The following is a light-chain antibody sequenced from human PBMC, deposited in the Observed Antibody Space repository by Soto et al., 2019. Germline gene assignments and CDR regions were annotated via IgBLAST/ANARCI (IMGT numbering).Light chain of an antibody. CDR3: SSYTSSRAYV. J-gene: IGLJ1*01. Sequence: QSVLTQPASVSGSPGQSITISCTGTSSDVGGYNYVSWYQQQSGKAPKLMIHEVSNRPSGVSNRFSGSKSGNTASLTISGLQAEDEADCYCSSYTSSRAYVFGIGTKATVL. CDR1: SSDVGGYNY. V-gene: IGLV2-14*01. CDR2: EVS.